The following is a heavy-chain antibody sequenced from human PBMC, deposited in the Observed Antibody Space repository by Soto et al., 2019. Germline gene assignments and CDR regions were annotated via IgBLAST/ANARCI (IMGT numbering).Heavy chain of an antibody. CDR2: IWYDGSNK. V-gene: IGHV3-33*01. J-gene: IGHJ6*02. D-gene: IGHD4-17*01. CDR1: GFTFSSYG. Sequence: QVQLVESGGGVVQPGRSLRLSCAASGFTFSSYGMHWVRQAPGKGLEWVAVIWYDGSNKYYADSVKGRFTISRDNSKNTMYLQMNSLRAEDTAVYYSAREHSKRYGDYDYYYGMDVWGQGTTVTVSS. CDR3: AREHSKRYGDYDYYYGMDV.